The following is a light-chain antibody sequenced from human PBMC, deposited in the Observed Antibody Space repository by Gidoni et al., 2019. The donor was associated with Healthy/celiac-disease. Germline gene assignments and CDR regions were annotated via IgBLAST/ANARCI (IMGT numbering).Light chain of an antibody. CDR2: LGS. J-gene: IGKJ2*03. CDR1: QSLLHSNGYNY. Sequence: DIVMTQSPLSLPVTPGEPASISCRSSQSLLHSNGYNYLDWYLQKPGQSPQLLIYLGSNRASGVPDRFSGSGSGTDFTLKISRVEAEDVGVYYCMQALRIPYSFGQGTKLEIE. V-gene: IGKV2-28*01. CDR3: MQALRIPYS.